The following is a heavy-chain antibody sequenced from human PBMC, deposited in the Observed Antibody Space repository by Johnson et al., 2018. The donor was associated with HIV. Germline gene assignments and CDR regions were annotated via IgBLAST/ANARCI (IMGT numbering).Heavy chain of an antibody. CDR2: IWYDGSYK. CDR3: VYDSSGYYAFDM. D-gene: IGHD3-22*01. CDR1: GFTFSSYA. J-gene: IGHJ3*02. V-gene: IGHV3-33*01. Sequence: VQLVESGGGVVQPGRSLRLSCAASGFTFSSYAMHWVRQAPGKGLEWVAVIWYDGSYKYYADSVKGRFTISRDNSKNTLSLQMNSLSAEDTAVYYCVYDSSGYYAFDMWGQGTMVTISS.